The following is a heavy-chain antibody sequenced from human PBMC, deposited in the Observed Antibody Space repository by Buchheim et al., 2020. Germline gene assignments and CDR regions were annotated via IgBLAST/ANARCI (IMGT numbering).Heavy chain of an antibody. V-gene: IGHV4-39*01. D-gene: IGHD1-26*01. CDR2: IYYSGST. CDR3: ARGEWELLRGFDY. Sequence: QLQLQESGPGLVKPSETLSLTCTVSGGSISSSSYYWGWIRQPPGKGLEWSGSIYYSGSTYYNPSLKSRVTISVATSKNQFSLKLSSVTAADTAVYYCARGEWELLRGFDYWGQGTL. CDR1: GGSISSSSYY. J-gene: IGHJ4*02.